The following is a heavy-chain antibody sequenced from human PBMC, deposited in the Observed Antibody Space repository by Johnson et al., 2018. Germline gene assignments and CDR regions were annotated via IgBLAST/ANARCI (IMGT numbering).Heavy chain of an antibody. J-gene: IGHJ6*03. CDR1: GYSFTTHS. CDR2: INAGKGNT. CDR3: AREMKYYYYYMDG. Sequence: QVQLVESGAEVKKPGASVKVSCKAAGYSFTTHSMHWVRKARGQRLEWTGSINAGKGNTKYSQKFQGRVSITRGTSASTAYIELSSLRSEHTVVDYCAREMKYYYYYMDGWGKSTTVTVSS. V-gene: IGHV1-3*01.